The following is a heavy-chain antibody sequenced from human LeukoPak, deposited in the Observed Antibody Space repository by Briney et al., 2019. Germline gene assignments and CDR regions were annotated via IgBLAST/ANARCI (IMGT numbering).Heavy chain of an antibody. CDR3: ARGRACTSTSCYAPNYYYYYGMDV. D-gene: IGHD2-2*01. CDR1: GGSFSGYF. J-gene: IGHJ6*02. V-gene: IGHV4-34*01. CDR2: INHSGTT. Sequence: SETLSLTCAVYGGSFSGYFWSWIRQPPGKGLEWIGEINHSGTTNYNPSLKSRVTISVDTSKNQFSLKLNSVTAADTGVYYCARGRACTSTSCYAPNYYYYYGMDVWGQGTTVTVSS.